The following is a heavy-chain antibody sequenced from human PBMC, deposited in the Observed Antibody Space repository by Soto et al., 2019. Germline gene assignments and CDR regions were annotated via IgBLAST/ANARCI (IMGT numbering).Heavy chain of an antibody. CDR2: INPSGGST. CDR3: ARGITIFGVVIPFLDY. Sequence: ASVKVSCKASGYTFTSYYMHWVRQAPGQGLEWMGIINPSGGSTSYAQKFQGRVTMTRDTSTSTVYMELSSLRSEDTAVYYCARGITIFGVVIPFLDYWGQGTLVTVSS. J-gene: IGHJ4*02. V-gene: IGHV1-46*01. D-gene: IGHD3-3*01. CDR1: GYTFTSYY.